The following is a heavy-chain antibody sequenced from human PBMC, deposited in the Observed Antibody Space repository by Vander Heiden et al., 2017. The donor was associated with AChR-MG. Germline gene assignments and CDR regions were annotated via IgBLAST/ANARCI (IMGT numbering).Heavy chain of an antibody. V-gene: IGHV4-39*01. CDR1: GGSISSSSYY. CDR3: ARLAVPGAFDI. Sequence: QLQLQESGLGLVKPSETLFPTGTVPGGSISSSSYYWAWIRQPPGKGLEGIGSIYYSGNTYYNPSLKSRVTISVDTSKNQFSLKLSSVTAADTAVYYCARLAVPGAFDIWGQGTMVTVSS. D-gene: IGHD4-17*01. J-gene: IGHJ3*02. CDR2: IYYSGNT.